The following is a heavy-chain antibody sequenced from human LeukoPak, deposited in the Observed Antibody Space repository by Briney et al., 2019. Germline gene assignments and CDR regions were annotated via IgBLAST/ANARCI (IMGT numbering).Heavy chain of an antibody. CDR1: GFTFSSYA. D-gene: IGHD2-21*02. Sequence: GGSLRLSCAASGFTFSSYAMSWVRQAPGKGLEWVSAISGSGGSTYYADSVKGRFTISRDNSKNTLYLQMNSLRAEDTAVYYCAREVAYCGGDCYAFDIWGQGTMVTVSS. CDR2: ISGSGGST. CDR3: AREVAYCGGDCYAFDI. J-gene: IGHJ3*02. V-gene: IGHV3-23*01.